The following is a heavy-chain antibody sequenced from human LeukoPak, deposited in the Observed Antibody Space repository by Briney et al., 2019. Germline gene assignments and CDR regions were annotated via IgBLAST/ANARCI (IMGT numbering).Heavy chain of an antibody. D-gene: IGHD2-21*01. Sequence: GGSLRLSCAASGFTVSSNYMSWVRQAPGKGLEWVSVIYSGGSTYYADSVKGRFTISRDNSKNTLYLQMNSLRAEDTAVYYCAKFSLISRSLFDYWGQGTLVTVSS. V-gene: IGHV3-53*01. J-gene: IGHJ4*02. CDR3: AKFSLISRSLFDY. CDR1: GFTVSSNY. CDR2: IYSGGST.